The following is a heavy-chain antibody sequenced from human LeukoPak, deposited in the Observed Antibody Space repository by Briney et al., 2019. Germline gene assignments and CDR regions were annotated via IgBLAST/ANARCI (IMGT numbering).Heavy chain of an antibody. CDR1: GFTVSSNY. CDR3: ARDRSGDTMIYDY. V-gene: IGHV3-21*01. CDR2: ISSSSSRSSYI. Sequence: PGGSLRLSCAASGFTVSSNYMSWVRQAPGKGLEWVSSISSSSSRSSYIYYADSVKGRFTISRDNAKNSLYLQMNSLRAEDTAVYYCARDRSGDTMIYDYWGQGTLVTVSS. J-gene: IGHJ4*02. D-gene: IGHD3-22*01.